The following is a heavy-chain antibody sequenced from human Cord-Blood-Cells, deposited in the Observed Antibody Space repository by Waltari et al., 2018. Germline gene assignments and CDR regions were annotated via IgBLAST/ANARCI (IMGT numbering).Heavy chain of an antibody. CDR1: GFTFSSYA. Sequence: EVQLLESGGGLVQPGGSLRLSCVASGFTFSSYAMSWVRQAPGKGLGWVSASSGSGGSTYYADSVKGRFTMSRDNSKNTLYLQMNSLRAEDTVVYYCAKGEVVIAIDDWGQGTLVTVSS. CDR2: SSGSGGST. V-gene: IGHV3-23*01. CDR3: AKGEVVIAIDD. D-gene: IGHD2-21*01. J-gene: IGHJ4*02.